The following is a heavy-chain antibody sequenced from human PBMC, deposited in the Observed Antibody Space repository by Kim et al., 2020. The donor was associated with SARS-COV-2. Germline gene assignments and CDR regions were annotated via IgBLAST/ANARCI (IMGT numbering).Heavy chain of an antibody. J-gene: IGHJ6*02. V-gene: IGHV3-21*01. Sequence: GGSLRLSCAASGFTFSTYTMNWVRQAPGKGLEWVSSISSSSSYIYYAYSEKGLFIISGNNNKTSQYLQMNSRGAEETALYYCASDRGGADSAYYYGMDVWGQGTTVTVSS. CDR1: GFTFSTYT. CDR2: ISSSSSYI. D-gene: IGHD2-15*01. CDR3: ASDRGGADSAYYYGMDV.